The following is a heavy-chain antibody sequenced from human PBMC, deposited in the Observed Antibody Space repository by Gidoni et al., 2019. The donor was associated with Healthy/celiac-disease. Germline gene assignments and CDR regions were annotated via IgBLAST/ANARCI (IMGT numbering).Heavy chain of an antibody. V-gene: IGHV3-9*01. CDR1: GFTFDDYA. J-gene: IGHJ4*02. CDR3: AKASKGGWLQHNFDY. Sequence: EVQLVESGGGLLQPGRSLRLSCAASGFTFDDYAMHWVRQAPGKGLGWVSGISWNSGSIGYADSVKGRFTISRDNAKNSLYLQMNSLRAEDTALYYCAKASKGGWLQHNFDYWGQGTLVTVSS. CDR2: ISWNSGSI. D-gene: IGHD5-18*01.